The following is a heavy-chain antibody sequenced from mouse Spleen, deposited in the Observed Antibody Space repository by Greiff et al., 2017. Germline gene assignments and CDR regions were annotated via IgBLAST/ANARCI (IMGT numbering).Heavy chain of an antibody. V-gene: IGHV1-15*01. CDR1: GYTFTDYE. CDR3: TRSSSGYTFDY. Sequence: QVQLKESGAELVRPGASVTLSCKASGYTFTDYEMHWVKQTPVHGLEWIGAIDPETGGTAYNQKFKGKAILTADKSSSTAYMELRSLTSEDSAVYYCTRSSSGYTFDYWGQGTTRTVSS. J-gene: IGHJ2*01. CDR2: IDPETGGT. D-gene: IGHD3-2*02.